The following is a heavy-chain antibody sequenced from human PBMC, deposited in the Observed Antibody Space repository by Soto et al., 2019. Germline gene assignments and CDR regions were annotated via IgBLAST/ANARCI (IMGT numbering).Heavy chain of an antibody. CDR3: ARATRFWSGLVYYYYYYMDV. V-gene: IGHV4-59*01. CDR1: GGSISSYY. J-gene: IGHJ6*03. Sequence: SETLSLTCTVSGGSISSYYWSWIRQPPGKGLEWIGYIYYSGSTNYNPSLKSRVTISVDTSKNQFSLKLSSVTAADTAVYYCARATRFWSGLVYYYYYYMDVWGKGTTVTVSS. D-gene: IGHD3-3*01. CDR2: IYYSGST.